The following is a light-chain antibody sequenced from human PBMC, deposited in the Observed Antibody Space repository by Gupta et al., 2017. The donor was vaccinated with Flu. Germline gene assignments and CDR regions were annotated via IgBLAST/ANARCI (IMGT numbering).Light chain of an antibody. Sequence: GTISCTGSSSNIGAGYDVQWYQHLPGTAPKLLIYGNNNQPSGVPDRFSGSKSGTSASLAITGLQAEDEALYYCQSYDSSLSGYVFGSGTTVTVL. V-gene: IGLV1-40*01. J-gene: IGLJ1*01. CDR3: QSYDSSLSGYV. CDR2: GNN. CDR1: SSNIGAGYD.